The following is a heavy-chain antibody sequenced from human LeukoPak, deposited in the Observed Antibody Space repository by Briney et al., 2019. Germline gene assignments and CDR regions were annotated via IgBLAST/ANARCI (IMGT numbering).Heavy chain of an antibody. J-gene: IGHJ4*02. CDR3: ARGEGYYDSSGYYPFSH. Sequence: AWGFILWSFLKLGLRPAREKALVYAPPPFVSTGTTYYADSVKGRFTISRDNSKNTLYLQMNSLRAEYTAVYYCARGEGYYDSSGYYPFSHWGQGTLVTVSS. CDR1: GFILWSF. V-gene: IGHV3-23*01. D-gene: IGHD3-22*01. CDR2: PFVSTGTT.